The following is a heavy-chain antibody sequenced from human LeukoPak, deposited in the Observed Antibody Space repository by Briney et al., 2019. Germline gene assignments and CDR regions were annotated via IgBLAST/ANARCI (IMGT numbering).Heavy chain of an antibody. CDR1: VFTFSSYG. V-gene: IGHV3-30*02. Sequence: PGGSLRLSCAASVFTFSSYGMHWVRQAPGKGLEWVAFIRYDGSNKYYADSVKGRFTISRDNSKNTLYLQMNSLRAKDTAVYYCAKAALSYFDYWGQGTLVTVSS. J-gene: IGHJ4*02. CDR2: IRYDGSNK. CDR3: AKAALSYFDY. D-gene: IGHD3-3*02.